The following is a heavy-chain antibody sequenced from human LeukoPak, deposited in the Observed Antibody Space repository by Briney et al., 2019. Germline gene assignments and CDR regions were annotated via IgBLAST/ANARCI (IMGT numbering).Heavy chain of an antibody. CDR2: INHSGST. CDR1: GGSFSGYY. Sequence: SETLSLTCAVYGGSFSGYYWSWIRQPPGKGLEWIGEINHSGSTNYNPSLKSRVTISVDTSKNQFSLKLSSVTAADTAVYYCARYSSSPEGNWFDPWGQGTLVTVSS. CDR3: ARYSSSPEGNWFDP. V-gene: IGHV4-34*01. D-gene: IGHD6-13*01. J-gene: IGHJ5*02.